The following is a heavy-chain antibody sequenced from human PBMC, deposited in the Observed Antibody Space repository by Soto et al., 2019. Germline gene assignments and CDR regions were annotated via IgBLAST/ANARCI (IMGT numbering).Heavy chain of an antibody. CDR1: GYTFTSYA. V-gene: IGHV1-3*01. Sequence: ASVKVSCKASGYTFTSYAMHWVRQAPGQRLEWMGWINAGNGNTKYSQKFQGRVTITRDTSASTAYMELSSLRSEDTAAYYCARDLDFWSGYWWFDPWGQGTLVTVSS. J-gene: IGHJ5*02. CDR3: ARDLDFWSGYWWFDP. CDR2: INAGNGNT. D-gene: IGHD3-3*01.